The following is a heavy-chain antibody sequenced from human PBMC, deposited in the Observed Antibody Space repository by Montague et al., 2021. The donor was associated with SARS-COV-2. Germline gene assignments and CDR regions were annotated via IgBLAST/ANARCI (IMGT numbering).Heavy chain of an antibody. V-gene: IGHV3-33*01. D-gene: IGHD6-13*01. Sequence: SLRLSCAASGFTFSSYGMHWVRQAPGKGLEWVAIIWYDGSKNYYADSVEGRFTISRDNSKNTLYLQMNTLRAEDTAVYYCARDSSSGSDWYYYYGMDAWGQGTTVTVSS. J-gene: IGHJ6*02. CDR3: ARDSSSGSDWYYYYGMDA. CDR2: IWYDGSKN. CDR1: GFTFSSYG.